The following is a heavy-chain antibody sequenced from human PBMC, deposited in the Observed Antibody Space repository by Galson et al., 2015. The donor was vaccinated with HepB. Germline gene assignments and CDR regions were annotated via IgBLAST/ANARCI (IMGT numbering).Heavy chain of an antibody. D-gene: IGHD6-19*01. Sequence: SLRLSCAASGFDLSNDGIHWVRQRPGHGLEWVAFLRYDGYNDYYGDSVRGRFTISRDNSKNTIYLEMNRLRPEDTALYYCAKTFLGSGRGDAMHAWGRGATVIVSS. CDR3: AKTFLGSGRGDAMHA. V-gene: IGHV3-30*02. CDR2: LRYDGYND. CDR1: GFDLSNDG. J-gene: IGHJ6*02.